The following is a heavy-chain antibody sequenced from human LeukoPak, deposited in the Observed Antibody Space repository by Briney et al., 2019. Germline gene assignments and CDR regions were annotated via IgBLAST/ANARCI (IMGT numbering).Heavy chain of an antibody. Sequence: LSLTCTVSGGSISSYYWSWIRQPPGKGLEWVSYISSSGSTKYYADSVKGRFTISRDNAKDSLYLQMNSLRAEDTALYYCARDRRRDGNNYLDYWGQGTLVTVSS. V-gene: IGHV3-11*04. J-gene: IGHJ4*02. CDR3: ARDRRRDGNNYLDY. D-gene: IGHD5-24*01. CDR2: ISSSGSTK. CDR1: GGSISSYY.